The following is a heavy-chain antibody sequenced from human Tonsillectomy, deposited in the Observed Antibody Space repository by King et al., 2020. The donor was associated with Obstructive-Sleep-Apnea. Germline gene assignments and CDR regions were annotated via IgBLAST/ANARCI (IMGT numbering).Heavy chain of an antibody. CDR1: GYAFSSFD. D-gene: IGHD3-22*01. Sequence: QLVQSGAEVKKPGASVKVSCKSSGYAFSSFDINWVRQAPGQGLEWMGWMNPNSGNTGYAQKFRGRVTMTRDTSITTAYMELSSLRSEDTAVYFCARDYYNSSDYYALDYWGQGAPVTVSS. CDR2: MNPNSGNT. J-gene: IGHJ4*02. V-gene: IGHV1-8*01. CDR3: ARDYYNSSDYYALDY.